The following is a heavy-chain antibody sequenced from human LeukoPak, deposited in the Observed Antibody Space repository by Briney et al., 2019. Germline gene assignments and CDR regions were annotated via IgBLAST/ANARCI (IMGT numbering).Heavy chain of an antibody. J-gene: IGHJ4*02. CDR1: GDSFSSNSAA. CDR3: VRGVRSSVYFVSDY. V-gene: IGHV6-1*01. Sequence: SQTLSLTCAIPGDSFSSNSAAWNWIRQSPSRGLEWLGRTYYRSKWYNDYAVSVKSRITINPDTSKNQLSLQLDSVTPEDTAVYYCVRGVRSSVYFVSDYWGQGTLVTVSS. D-gene: IGHD5/OR15-5a*01. CDR2: TYYRSKWYN.